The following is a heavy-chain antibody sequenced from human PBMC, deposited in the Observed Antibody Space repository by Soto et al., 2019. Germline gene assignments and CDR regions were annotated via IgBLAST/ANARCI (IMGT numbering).Heavy chain of an antibody. CDR3: ARQGFGVLHGLVDV. J-gene: IGHJ6*02. CDR2: LYSSRDT. V-gene: IGHV4-39*01. Sequence: VTLFLTCSVSGCSISSNSYSWGWIRQPPGKGLEWIGTLYSSRDTYYNPSLKSRVTISADTSQNQFSLDLTSVTAADAAVYYCARQGFGVLHGLVDVWGQGTTVT. D-gene: IGHD3-10*01. CDR1: GCSISSNSYS.